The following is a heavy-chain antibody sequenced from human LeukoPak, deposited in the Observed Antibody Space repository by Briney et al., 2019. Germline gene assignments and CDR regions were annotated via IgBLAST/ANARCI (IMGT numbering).Heavy chain of an antibody. D-gene: IGHD1-26*01. CDR3: ARVGLQRNWYFDL. J-gene: IGHJ2*01. Sequence: PGGSLRLSCAASGFSFSDHYLDWVRQAPGKGLEWVGRIKNKANSYTTEYAASVKGRFTISRDDSKNSLYLQMNGLKADDTAVYYCARVGLQRNWYFDLWGRGTLVTVSS. V-gene: IGHV3-72*01. CDR1: GFSFSDHY. CDR2: IKNKANSYTT.